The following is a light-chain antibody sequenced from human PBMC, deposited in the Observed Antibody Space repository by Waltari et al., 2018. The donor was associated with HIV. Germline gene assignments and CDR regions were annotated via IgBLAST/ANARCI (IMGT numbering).Light chain of an antibody. CDR1: SGSIADNY. CDR2: EDN. V-gene: IGLV6-57*04. J-gene: IGLJ3*02. Sequence: NFMLTQPHSVSESPGKTVTISCTRSSGSIADNYVQWYQQRPGSAPTTVIYEDNQRPSGAPARFSGSIDSSSNSASLTISGLKTEDEADYYCQSCDSSAWVFGGGTKLTVL. CDR3: QSCDSSAWV.